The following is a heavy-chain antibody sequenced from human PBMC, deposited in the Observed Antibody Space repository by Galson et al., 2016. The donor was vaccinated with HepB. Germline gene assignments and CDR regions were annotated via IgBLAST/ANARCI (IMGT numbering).Heavy chain of an antibody. J-gene: IGHJ5*02. CDR2: ISYDGSNK. CDR3: AKEEGSILRFLEWLSRLDP. Sequence: SLRLSCAASGFTFSSYAIHWVRQAPGKGLKWVGLISYDGSNKYYADSVKGRFTISRDNSKNTLYLQMNSLRVEDTAVYYCAKEEGSILRFLEWLSRLDPWGQGTLVTVSS. CDR1: GFTFSSYA. D-gene: IGHD3-3*01. V-gene: IGHV3-30-3*01.